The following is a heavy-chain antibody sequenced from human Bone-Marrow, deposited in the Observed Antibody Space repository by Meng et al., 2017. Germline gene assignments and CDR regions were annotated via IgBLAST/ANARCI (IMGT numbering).Heavy chain of an antibody. J-gene: IGHJ4*02. CDR3: TTLYYYGSGSYYILTDY. Sequence: GGSLRLSCAASGFTFSNAWMSWVRQAPGKGLEWVGRIKSKTDGGTTDYAAPVKGRFTISGDDSKNTLYLQMNSLKTEDTAVYYCTTLYYYGSGSYYILTDYWGQGTLVTVSS. CDR2: IKSKTDGGTT. CDR1: GFTFSNAW. D-gene: IGHD3-10*01. V-gene: IGHV3-15*01.